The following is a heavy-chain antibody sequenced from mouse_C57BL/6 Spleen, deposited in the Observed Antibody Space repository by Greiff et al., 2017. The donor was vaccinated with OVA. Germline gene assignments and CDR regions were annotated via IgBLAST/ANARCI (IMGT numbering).Heavy chain of an antibody. V-gene: IGHV1-52*01. CDR2: IDPSDSET. CDR3: AREKVTGYLY. Sequence: QVQLQQPGAELVRPGSSVKLSCKASGYTFTSYWMHWVKQRPIQGLEWIGNIDPSDSETHYNQKFKDKATLTVDKSSSTAYMQLSSLTAEDSAVYYCAREKVTGYLYWGQGTTLTVSS. D-gene: IGHD4-1*01. CDR1: GYTFTSYW. J-gene: IGHJ2*01.